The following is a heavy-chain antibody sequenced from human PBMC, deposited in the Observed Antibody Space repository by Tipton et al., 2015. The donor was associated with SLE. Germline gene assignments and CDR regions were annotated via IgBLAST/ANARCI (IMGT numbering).Heavy chain of an antibody. CDR3: ARANYYGSGRQDY. CDR2: IYYRGST. J-gene: IGHJ4*02. D-gene: IGHD3-10*01. Sequence: TLSLTCTVSGGSISSYYWSWIRQPPGKGLEWIGYIYYRGSTNYNPSLKSRVTISVDTSKNQFSLKLSSVTAADTAVYYCARANYYGSGRQDYWGQGTLVTVSS. CDR1: GGSISSYY. V-gene: IGHV4-59*12.